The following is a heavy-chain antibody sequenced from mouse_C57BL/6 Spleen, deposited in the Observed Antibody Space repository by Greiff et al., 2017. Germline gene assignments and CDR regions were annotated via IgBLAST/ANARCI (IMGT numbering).Heavy chain of an antibody. CDR3: AREGPNYYGSPWFAY. Sequence: EVKLVESGPELVKPGASVKISCKASGYSFTDYNMNWVKQSNGKSLEWIGVINPNYGTPSYNQKFKGKATLTVDQSSSTAYMQLNSLTSEDSAVYYCAREGPNYYGSPWFAYWGQGTLVTVSA. J-gene: IGHJ3*01. V-gene: IGHV1-39*01. D-gene: IGHD1-1*01. CDR1: GYSFTDYN. CDR2: INPNYGTP.